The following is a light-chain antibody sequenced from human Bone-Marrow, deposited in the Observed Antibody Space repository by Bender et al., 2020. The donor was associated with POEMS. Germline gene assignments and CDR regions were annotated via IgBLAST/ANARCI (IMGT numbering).Light chain of an antibody. CDR3: SSWDDSLNGWV. CDR2: SNN. V-gene: IGLV1-44*01. J-gene: IGLJ3*02. Sequence: QSVLTQPPSASGTPGQSVTISCSGTSSNFGNNAANWYQHVPGTAPKLLIYSNNQRPSGVPDRFSASTSGTSASLANSGLHSDDEADYYCSSWDDSLNGWVFGGGTKLTVL. CDR1: SSNFGNNA.